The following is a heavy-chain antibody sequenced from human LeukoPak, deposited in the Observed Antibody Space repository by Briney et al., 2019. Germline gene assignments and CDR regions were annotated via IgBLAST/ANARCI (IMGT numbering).Heavy chain of an antibody. CDR3: AKFYDILTGYFGH. J-gene: IGHJ4*02. CDR1: GFTFTTYA. Sequence: PGGSLRLSCAASGFTFTTYAMGWVRQSPGKGLEWVSSISGGGGGTYYAEFVKGRFTISRDNSKNTLYLQMNSLRAEDTAVYYCAKFYDILTGYFGHWGQGTLVTVSS. CDR2: ISGGGGGT. D-gene: IGHD3-9*01. V-gene: IGHV3-23*01.